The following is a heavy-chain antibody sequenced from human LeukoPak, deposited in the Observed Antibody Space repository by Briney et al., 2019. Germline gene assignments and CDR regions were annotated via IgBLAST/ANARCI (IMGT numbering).Heavy chain of an antibody. CDR2: IYYSWST. V-gene: IGHV4-59*08. J-gene: IGHJ6*02. CDR1: GGSISSYY. D-gene: IGHD4-17*01. Sequence: PSETLSLTCTVSGGSISSYYWSWIRQPPGKGLEWIGYIYYSWSTNYNPSLKSRVTISVDTSKHQFSLKLSSVTAADTAVYYCARLHYGDYAQGMDVWGQGTTVTVSS. CDR3: ARLHYGDYAQGMDV.